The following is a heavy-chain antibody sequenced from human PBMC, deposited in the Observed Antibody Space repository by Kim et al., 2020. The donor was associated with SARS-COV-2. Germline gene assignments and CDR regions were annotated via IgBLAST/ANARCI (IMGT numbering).Heavy chain of an antibody. D-gene: IGHD3-9*01. CDR1: GFTSSSYG. CDR3: ARDYDILTGYSHSYYGMDV. Sequence: GGSLRLSCAASGFTSSSYGMHWVRQAPGKGLEWVAVIWYDGSNKYYADSVKGRFTISRDNSKNTLYLQMNSLRAEDTAVYYCARDYDILTGYSHSYYGMDVWGQGTTVTVSS. V-gene: IGHV3-33*01. J-gene: IGHJ6*02. CDR2: IWYDGSNK.